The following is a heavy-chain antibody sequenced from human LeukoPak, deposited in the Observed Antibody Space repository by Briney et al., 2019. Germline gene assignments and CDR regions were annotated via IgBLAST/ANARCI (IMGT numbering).Heavy chain of an antibody. Sequence: SQTLSLTCAISGDSVSSDTTAWNWIRQSPSRGLEWLGRAYYTSKWITNYAVPVRSRITVNPNTPINQFSLQLNSVTPEDTAVYYCARGYWAHGMNVWGPGSTATVSS. V-gene: IGHV6-1*01. CDR1: GDSVSSDTTA. D-gene: IGHD6-13*01. J-gene: IGHJ6*02. CDR2: AYYTSKWIT. CDR3: ARGYWAHGMNV.